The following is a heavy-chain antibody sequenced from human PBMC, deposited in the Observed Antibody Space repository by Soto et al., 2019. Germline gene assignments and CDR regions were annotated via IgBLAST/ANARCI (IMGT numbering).Heavy chain of an antibody. J-gene: IGHJ4*02. V-gene: IGHV4-39*01. CDR2: IYYSGST. Sequence: QLQLQESGPGLVKPSETLSLTCTVSGGSISSSSYYWGWIRQPPGKGLEWIGSIYYSGSTYYNPSLKSRVTISVDTSKNQFSLKLSSVTAADTAVYYCARWHPVRGNSPTPYLYYFDYWGQGTLVTVSS. D-gene: IGHD2-21*02. CDR1: GGSISSSSYY. CDR3: ARWHPVRGNSPTPYLYYFDY.